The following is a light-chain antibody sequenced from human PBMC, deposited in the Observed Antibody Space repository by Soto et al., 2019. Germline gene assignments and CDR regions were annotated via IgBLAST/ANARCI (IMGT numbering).Light chain of an antibody. CDR2: FNN. J-gene: IGLJ3*02. CDR3: AAWDDSLNGPV. CDR1: SSDIGSNT. Sequence: QSVLTQPPSASGTPGQGVTISCSGSSSDIGSNTVNWYQQLPGTAPKLLIYFNNQRPSGVPDRFSGSKSGTSASLAISGLQSEEEAQYYCAAWDDSLNGPVFGGGTPLTVL. V-gene: IGLV1-44*01.